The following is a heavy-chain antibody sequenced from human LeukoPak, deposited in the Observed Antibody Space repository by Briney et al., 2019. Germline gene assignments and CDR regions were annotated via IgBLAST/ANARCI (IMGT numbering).Heavy chain of an antibody. D-gene: IGHD2-2*01. J-gene: IGHJ5*02. CDR3: AKDIVVEPAVVRAPFDP. Sequence: GGSLRLSCAASGFTFSSYGMHWVRQAPGKGLEWVAVISYDGSNKYYADSVKGRFTISRDNSKNTLYLQMNSLRAEDTAVYYCAKDIVVEPAVVRAPFDPWGQGTLVTVSS. CDR2: ISYDGSNK. V-gene: IGHV3-30*18. CDR1: GFTFSSYG.